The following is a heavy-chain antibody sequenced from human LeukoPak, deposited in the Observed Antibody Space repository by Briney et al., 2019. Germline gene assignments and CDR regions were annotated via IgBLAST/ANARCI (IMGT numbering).Heavy chain of an antibody. V-gene: IGHV4-30-4*08. J-gene: IGHJ5*02. CDR3: ARDTMTGCSSTSCTTT. Sequence: SQTLSLTCTVSGGSISSGDYYWRWIRQPPGKGLEWIGYIYYSGSTCYNPSLKSRVTISVDTSKNQFSLKLSSVTAADTAVYYCARDTMTGCSSTSCTTTWGQGTLVTVSS. CDR1: GGSISSGDYY. CDR2: IYYSGST. D-gene: IGHD2-2*01.